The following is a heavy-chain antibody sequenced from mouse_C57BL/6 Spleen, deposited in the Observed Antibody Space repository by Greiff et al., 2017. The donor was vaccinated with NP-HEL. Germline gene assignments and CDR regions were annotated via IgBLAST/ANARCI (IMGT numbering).Heavy chain of an antibody. D-gene: IGHD2-5*01. CDR2: ISYDGSN. J-gene: IGHJ2*01. CDR3: ANYYSNYGYFDY. Sequence: EVQLQQSGPGLVKPSQSLSLTCSVTGYSITSGYYWNWIRQFPGNKLEWMGYISYDGSNNYNPSLKNRISITRDKSKNQFFLKLNSVTTEDTATYYCANYYSNYGYFDYWGQGTTLTVSS. V-gene: IGHV3-6*01. CDR1: GYSITSGYY.